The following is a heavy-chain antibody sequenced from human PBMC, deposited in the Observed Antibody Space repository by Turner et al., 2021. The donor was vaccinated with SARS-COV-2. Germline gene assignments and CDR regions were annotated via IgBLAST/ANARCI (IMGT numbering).Heavy chain of an antibody. CDR3: ARLPYYYDSSGPIDY. V-gene: IGHV4-39*01. D-gene: IGHD3-22*01. CDR1: GGSISSSSYY. CDR2: VYYGGST. J-gene: IGHJ4*02. Sequence: QLQLQESGPGLVKPSDTLSLTCTVSGGSISSSSYYWGWIRQPPGKGLEWIGTVYYGGSTYYNPSLKSRVTISVDTSKNQFSLKLSYVTAADTAVYYCARLPYYYDSSGPIDYWGQGTLVTVSS.